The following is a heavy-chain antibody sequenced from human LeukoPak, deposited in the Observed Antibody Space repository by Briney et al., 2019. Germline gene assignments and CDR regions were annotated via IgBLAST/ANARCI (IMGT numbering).Heavy chain of an antibody. V-gene: IGHV3-9*01. Sequence: GGSLRLSCAASGFTFDDYAMHWVRQAPGKGLEWVSGISWNSGSIGYADSVKGRFTISRDNAKNSLYLQMNSLRDEDTASYYCVRGIVGAAIEGFGDYWGQGTLVTVSS. CDR3: VRGIVGAAIEGFGDY. J-gene: IGHJ4*02. D-gene: IGHD1-26*01. CDR2: ISWNSGSI. CDR1: GFTFDDYA.